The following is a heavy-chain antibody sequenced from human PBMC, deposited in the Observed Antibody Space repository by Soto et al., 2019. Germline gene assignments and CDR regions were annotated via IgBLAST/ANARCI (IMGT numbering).Heavy chain of an antibody. V-gene: IGHV1-69*04. Sequence: GASVKVSCKASGGTFSSYTISWVRQAPGQGLEWMGRIIPILGIANYARKFQGRVTITADKSTSTAYMELSSLRSEDTAVYYCARDPGRSQGNWFDPWGQGTLVTVSS. CDR3: ARDPGRSQGNWFDP. CDR1: GGTFSSYT. J-gene: IGHJ5*02. CDR2: IIPILGIA.